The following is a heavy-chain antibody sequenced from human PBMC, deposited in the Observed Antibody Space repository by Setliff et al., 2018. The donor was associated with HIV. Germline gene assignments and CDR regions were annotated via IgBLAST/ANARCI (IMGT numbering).Heavy chain of an antibody. CDR2: VSSRGDT. Sequence: SETLSLTCTVSDSGTYYWSWIRQPAGKGLEWIGRVSSRGDTNYNPSLKSRVTMSVDTSKNQFSLKLTSVTASDTAVYYCARAAAGNTGPFDLWGQG. V-gene: IGHV4-4*07. D-gene: IGHD4-17*01. CDR1: DSGTYY. CDR3: ARAAAGNTGPFDL. J-gene: IGHJ4*02.